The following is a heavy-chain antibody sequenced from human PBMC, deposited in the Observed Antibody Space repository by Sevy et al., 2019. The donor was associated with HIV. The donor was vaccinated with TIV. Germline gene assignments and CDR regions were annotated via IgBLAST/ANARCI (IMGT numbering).Heavy chain of an antibody. V-gene: IGHV3-21*01. D-gene: IGHD3-16*02. Sequence: GGSLRLSCVASGFIFSSYSINWVRQAPGKGLEWVSSISGSSSDIYYADSVKGRFTISRDNAKNSLYLQMNSLRAEDTAVYYCVRSMDNVWRSYRYFFDSWGHGTLVTVSS. CDR1: GFIFSSYS. J-gene: IGHJ4*01. CDR2: ISGSSSDI. CDR3: VRSMDNVWRSYRYFFDS.